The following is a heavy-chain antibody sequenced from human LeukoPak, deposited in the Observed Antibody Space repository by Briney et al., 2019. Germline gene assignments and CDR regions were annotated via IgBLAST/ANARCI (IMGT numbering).Heavy chain of an antibody. V-gene: IGHV1-2*02. Sequence: VSVKVSCTASGYTLTGYYMHWVRQAPGQGLEWMGWMNPNSGGTKYAQKFQGRVTMTRDTSISTAYMELSTLRSDDTAMYYCARDKLGLGELSLYDQWGQGTLVTVFS. J-gene: IGHJ5*02. CDR2: MNPNSGGT. D-gene: IGHD3-16*02. CDR1: GYTLTGYY. CDR3: ARDKLGLGELSLYDQ.